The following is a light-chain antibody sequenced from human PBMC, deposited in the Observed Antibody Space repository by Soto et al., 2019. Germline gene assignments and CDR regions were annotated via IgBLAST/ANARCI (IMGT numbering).Light chain of an antibody. V-gene: IGLV2-14*01. CDR2: EVN. J-gene: IGLJ3*02. CDR3: LSYTSANTRV. CDR1: SSDVGGYKF. Sequence: QSALTQPASVSASPGQSITISCTGTSSDVGGYKFVSWYQHHPGKAPKLMIYEVNNRPSGVSNRFSGSKCGNTASLTISGLQPEDEADYYCLSYTSANTRVFGGGTKLTVL.